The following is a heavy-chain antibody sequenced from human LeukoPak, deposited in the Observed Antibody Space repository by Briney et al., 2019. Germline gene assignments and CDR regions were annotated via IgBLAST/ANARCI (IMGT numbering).Heavy chain of an antibody. V-gene: IGHV1-69*05. Sequence: PVKVSCKASGGTFTSYAISWVRQAPGQGLEWMGGIIPILATANYAQKFQGRVTITTDESTSTAYMELSRLRSEDTAVYYCAASDPDVWGRLSFDPWGQGTQVTVSS. CDR3: AASDPDVWGRLSFDP. CDR2: IIPILATA. J-gene: IGHJ5*02. D-gene: IGHD3-16*01. CDR1: GGTFTSYA.